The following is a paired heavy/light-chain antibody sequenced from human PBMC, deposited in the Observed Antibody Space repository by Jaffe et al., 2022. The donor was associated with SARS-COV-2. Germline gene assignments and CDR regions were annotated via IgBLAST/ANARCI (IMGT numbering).Light chain of an antibody. J-gene: IGKJ2*01. CDR3: MQALHPRT. Sequence: DIVMTQSPLSLPVTPGEPASISCRSSQSLLHSNGYNYLDWYLQKPGQSPQLLIYLGSNRASGVPDRFSGSGSGTDFTLKISRVEAEDVGVYYCMQALHPRTFGQGTKLEIK. V-gene: IGKV2-28*01. CDR2: LGS. CDR1: QSLLHSNGYNY.
Heavy chain of an antibody. V-gene: IGHV3-13*01. CDR2: IGTAGDT. Sequence: EVQLVESGGGLVQPGGSLRLSCAASGFTFSSYDMHWVRQATGKGLEWVSAIGTAGDTYYPGSVKGRFTISRENAKNSLYLQMNSLRAGDTAVYYCARDGGYCTNGVCYNYGMDVWGQGTTVTVSS. CDR3: ARDGGYCTNGVCYNYGMDV. D-gene: IGHD2-8*01. CDR1: GFTFSSYD. J-gene: IGHJ6*02.